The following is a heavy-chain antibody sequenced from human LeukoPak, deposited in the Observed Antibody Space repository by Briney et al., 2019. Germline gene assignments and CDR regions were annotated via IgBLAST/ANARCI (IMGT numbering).Heavy chain of an antibody. Sequence: PSETLSLTCTVSGGSISSYHWSWIRQPPGKGLEWIGYIYYSGSTNYNPSLKSRVTISVDTSKNQFSLKLSSVTAADTAVYYCVAWYSSGWYRGGFDYWGQGTLVTVSS. J-gene: IGHJ4*02. CDR3: VAWYSSGWYRGGFDY. V-gene: IGHV4-59*12. CDR1: GGSISSYH. D-gene: IGHD6-19*01. CDR2: IYYSGST.